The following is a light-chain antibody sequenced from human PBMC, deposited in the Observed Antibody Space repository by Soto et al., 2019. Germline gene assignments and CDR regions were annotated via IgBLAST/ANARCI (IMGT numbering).Light chain of an antibody. J-gene: IGKJ1*01. Sequence: EIVLTQSPGTLSLSPGERATLSCRASQSVSSYLAWYQRKPGQAPRLLIYGAYSRATGIPDRFSGSGSGTDFTFTISRLEPEDFAVYYCQQYGGSPQTFGQGTKVDIK. CDR3: QQYGGSPQT. CDR1: QSVSSY. CDR2: GAY. V-gene: IGKV3-20*01.